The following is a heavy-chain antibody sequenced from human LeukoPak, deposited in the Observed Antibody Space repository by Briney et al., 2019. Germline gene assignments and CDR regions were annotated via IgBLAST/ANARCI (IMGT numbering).Heavy chain of an antibody. Sequence: PGGSLRLSCAASGFTFSSYAMSWVRQAPGKRLEWVSAISGSGGSTYYADSVKGRFTISRDNSKNTLYLQMNSLRAEDTAVYYCAKPGITMIVPAYMDVWGKGTTVTVSS. CDR2: ISGSGGST. V-gene: IGHV3-23*01. CDR3: AKPGITMIVPAYMDV. CDR1: GFTFSSYA. D-gene: IGHD3-22*01. J-gene: IGHJ6*03.